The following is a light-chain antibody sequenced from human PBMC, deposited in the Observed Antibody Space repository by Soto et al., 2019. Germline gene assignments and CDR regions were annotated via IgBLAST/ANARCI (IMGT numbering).Light chain of an antibody. J-gene: IGKJ1*01. CDR2: GAS. Sequence: EIVLTQSPGTLSLSPGERATLSCRASQSVSSSFLAWYQQKPGQAPRLLIYGASNRATGIPDRFSGSGSGTVFTLTLSQLEPEDFAVYYFQQYVTSPWAFGQGTKVAIE. CDR1: QSVSSSF. V-gene: IGKV3-20*01. CDR3: QQYVTSPWA.